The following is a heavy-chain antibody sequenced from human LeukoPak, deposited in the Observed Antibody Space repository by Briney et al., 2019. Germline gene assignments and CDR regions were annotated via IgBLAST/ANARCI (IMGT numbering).Heavy chain of an antibody. CDR1: GGSFSGYY. D-gene: IGHD2-21*02. CDR2: INHSGST. CDR3: ARVVVVTAAREAYYYYYYMDV. V-gene: IGHV4-34*01. J-gene: IGHJ6*03. Sequence: PSETLSLTCAVYGGSFSGYYWSWLRQPPGKGLEWIGEINHSGSTNYNPSLKSRVTISVDTSKNQFSLKLSSVTAADTAVYYCARVVVVTAAREAYYYYYYMDVWGKGTTVTISS.